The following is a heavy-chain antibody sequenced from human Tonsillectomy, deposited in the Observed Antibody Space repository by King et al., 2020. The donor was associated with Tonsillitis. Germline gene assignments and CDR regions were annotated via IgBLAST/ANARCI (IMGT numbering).Heavy chain of an antibody. D-gene: IGHD3-22*01. CDR2: ISYDGGNK. J-gene: IGHJ6*02. Sequence: VQLVESGGGVVQPGRSLRLSCAASGFTFRSYALHWVRQAPGKGLEWVAVISYDGGNKFYADSVKGRFTISRDNSKNTLYVQMKSPRAEDTAVYYCARDLSSGYPFPSFGMDVWGQGTTVTVSS. CDR3: ARDLSSGYPFPSFGMDV. CDR1: GFTFRSYA. V-gene: IGHV3-30-3*01.